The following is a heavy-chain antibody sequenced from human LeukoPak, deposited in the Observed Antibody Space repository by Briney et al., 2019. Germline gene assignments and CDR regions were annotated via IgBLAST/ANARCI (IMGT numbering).Heavy chain of an antibody. Sequence: SETLSLTCTVSGGSISSSSYYWGWIRQPPGKGLEWIGSIYYSGSTYYNPSLKSRVTISVDTSKTQFSLKLSPVTAADTAVYYCARLSIAAREIDYWGQGTLVTVSS. V-gene: IGHV4-39*01. D-gene: IGHD6-6*01. CDR3: ARLSIAAREIDY. CDR2: IYYSGST. J-gene: IGHJ4*02. CDR1: GGSISSSSYY.